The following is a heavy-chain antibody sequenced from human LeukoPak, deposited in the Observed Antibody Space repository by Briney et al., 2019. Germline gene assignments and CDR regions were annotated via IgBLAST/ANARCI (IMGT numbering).Heavy chain of an antibody. CDR1: GGTFSSYA. Sequence: ASVKVSCKASGGTFSSYAISWVRQAPGQGLEWMGGIIPIFGTANYAQKFQGRVTITADKSTSTAYMELSSLRSEDTAVYYCARDPREKGIAARPTSGWFVPWGQGTLVTVSS. D-gene: IGHD6-6*01. CDR3: ARDPREKGIAARPTSGWFVP. CDR2: IIPIFGTA. V-gene: IGHV1-69*06. J-gene: IGHJ5*02.